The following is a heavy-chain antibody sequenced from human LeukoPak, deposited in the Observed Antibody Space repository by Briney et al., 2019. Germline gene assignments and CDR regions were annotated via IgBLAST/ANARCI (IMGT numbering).Heavy chain of an antibody. CDR3: AKGPTYDFWSGYPYFDY. V-gene: IGHV3-23*01. CDR2: ISGSGGSI. CDR1: GFIFNNYA. D-gene: IGHD3-3*01. J-gene: IGHJ4*02. Sequence: GGSLRLSCAASGFIFNNYAMSWVRQAPGKGLEWVSAISGSGGSIYYADSVKGRFTSSRDNSKNTLYLQMNSLRAEDTAIYYCAKGPTYDFWSGYPYFDYWGQGTLVTVSS.